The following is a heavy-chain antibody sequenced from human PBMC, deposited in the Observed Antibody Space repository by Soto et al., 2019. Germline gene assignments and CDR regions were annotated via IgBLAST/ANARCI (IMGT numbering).Heavy chain of an antibody. J-gene: IGHJ6*02. CDR1: GFNISNYG. Sequence: GRPMRLSCGASGFNISNYGVRCIRQAPGKGLEWVAVISYDGSNKYYADSVKGRFTISRDNSKNTLYLQMNSLRAEDTAVYYCAKDISYDLPSPTCMDVWGQGTTVTVSS. CDR2: ISYDGSNK. CDR3: AKDISYDLPSPTCMDV. D-gene: IGHD3-3*01. V-gene: IGHV3-30*18.